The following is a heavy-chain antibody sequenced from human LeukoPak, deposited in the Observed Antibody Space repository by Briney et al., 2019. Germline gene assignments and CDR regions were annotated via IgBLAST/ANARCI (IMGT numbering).Heavy chain of an antibody. CDR1: GGSISSYY. V-gene: IGHV4-59*01. CDR3: ARVKGGYYDFWSGYYSHYYDSSGFDY. Sequence: SETLSLTCTVSGGSISSYYWSWIRQPPGKGLEWIGYIYYSGSINYNPSLKSRVTISVDTSKNQFSLKLSSVTAADTAVYYCARVKGGYYDFWSGYYSHYYDSSGFDYWGQGTLVTVSS. CDR2: IYYSGSI. D-gene: IGHD3-3*01. J-gene: IGHJ4*02.